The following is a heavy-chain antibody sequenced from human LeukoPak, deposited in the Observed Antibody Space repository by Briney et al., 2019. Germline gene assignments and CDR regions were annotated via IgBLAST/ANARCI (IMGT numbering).Heavy chain of an antibody. V-gene: IGHV1-2*02. J-gene: IGHJ6*03. Sequence: ASVKVSCKASGYTFTGYYMHWVRQAPGQGLEWMGWINPNSGGTNYAQKFQGRVTMTRDTSISTAYMELSRLRSDDTAVYYCARVGRYCSSTSCEPLGPPDYMDVWGKGTTVTVSS. D-gene: IGHD2-2*01. CDR1: GYTFTGYY. CDR2: INPNSGGT. CDR3: ARVGRYCSSTSCEPLGPPDYMDV.